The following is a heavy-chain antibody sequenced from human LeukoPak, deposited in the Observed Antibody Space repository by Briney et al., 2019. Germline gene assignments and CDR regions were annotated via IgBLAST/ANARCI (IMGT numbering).Heavy chain of an antibody. CDR2: IKQDGSEK. V-gene: IGHV3-7*01. Sequence: GGSLRLSCAASGFTFSSYEMNWVRQAPGKGLEWVANIKQDGSEKYYVDSVKGRFTISRDNAKNSLYLQMNSLRAEDTAVYYCARKNGLDYWGQGTLVTVSS. CDR1: GFTFSSYE. J-gene: IGHJ4*02. CDR3: ARKNGLDY.